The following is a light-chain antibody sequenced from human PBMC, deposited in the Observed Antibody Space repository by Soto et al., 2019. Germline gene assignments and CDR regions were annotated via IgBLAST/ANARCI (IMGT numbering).Light chain of an antibody. J-gene: IGKJ4*01. CDR1: QGISSY. CDR3: QQLNSYPILT. Sequence: IQLTQSPSSLSASVGDRVTITCRASQGISSYLAWYQQKPGKAPKLLIYAASTLQSGVPSRFSGSGSGTDFTLTTSSLQPEDFATYYCQQLNSYPILTFGGGTKVEIK. CDR2: AAS. V-gene: IGKV1-9*01.